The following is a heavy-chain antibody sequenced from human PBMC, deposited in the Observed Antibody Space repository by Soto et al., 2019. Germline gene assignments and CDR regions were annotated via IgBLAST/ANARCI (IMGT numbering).Heavy chain of an antibody. CDR1: GYSISSGYY. V-gene: IGHV4-38-2*01. CDR3: ASIGGLLWFGESLYGMDV. CDR2: IYHSGST. Sequence: PSETLSLTCAVSGYSISSGYYWGWIRQPPGKGLEWIGSIYHSGSTYYNPSLKSRVTISVETSKNQFSLRLSSLTAADTAVYYCASIGGLLWFGESLYGMDVWGQGTTVTVSS. J-gene: IGHJ6*02. D-gene: IGHD3-10*01.